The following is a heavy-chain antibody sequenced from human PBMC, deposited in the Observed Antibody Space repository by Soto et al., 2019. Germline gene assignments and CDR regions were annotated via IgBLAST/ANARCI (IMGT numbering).Heavy chain of an antibody. V-gene: IGHV1-3*01. CDR2: INAGNGKT. CDR3: ASCSSSWCALDI. D-gene: IGHD6-13*01. Sequence: GASVKVSCKASGYTFTTYAMYWVRQAPGQRLEWMGWINAGNGKTKYSQKFQGRVTIIRDTSASTAYMELSSLRSEDTAVYYCASCSSSWCALDIWGQGTMVTVSS. J-gene: IGHJ3*02. CDR1: GYTFTTYA.